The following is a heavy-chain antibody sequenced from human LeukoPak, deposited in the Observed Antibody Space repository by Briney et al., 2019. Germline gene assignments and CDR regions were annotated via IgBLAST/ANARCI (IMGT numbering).Heavy chain of an antibody. J-gene: IGHJ6*02. Sequence: ASVKVSCKASGYTFSTYGISWVRQAPGQGLEWMGWISAYNGNTNYAQKFQGRVTMTTDTSTSTAYMELSSLRSEDTAVYYCARTSRGYYGMDVWGQGTTVTVSS. D-gene: IGHD2-2*01. CDR2: ISAYNGNT. CDR1: GYTFSTYG. V-gene: IGHV1-18*01. CDR3: ARTSRGYYGMDV.